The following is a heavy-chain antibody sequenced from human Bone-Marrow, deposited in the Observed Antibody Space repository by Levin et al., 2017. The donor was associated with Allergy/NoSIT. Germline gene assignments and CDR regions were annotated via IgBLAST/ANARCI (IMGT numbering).Heavy chain of an antibody. D-gene: IGHD5-12*01. V-gene: IGHV3-74*01. CDR3: ARGAPGYSVDQ. CDR2: IVGDGSDT. Sequence: GESLKISCATSGFSFSRYWMHWVRQAPGKGLVWVSRIVGDGSDTTYGDFVKGRFTISRDNAKNTIYLQMNSLRPEDTAVYYCARGAPGYSVDQWGQGTLVTVSS. J-gene: IGHJ5*02. CDR1: GFSFSRYW.